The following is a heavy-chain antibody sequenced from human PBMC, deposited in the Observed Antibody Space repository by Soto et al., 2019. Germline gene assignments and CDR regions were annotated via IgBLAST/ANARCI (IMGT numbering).Heavy chain of an antibody. J-gene: IGHJ6*02. CDR1: GGSISNYY. CDR3: ARLNYYGSNKLKYYYYYGMDV. Sequence: SETLSLTCTVSGGSISNYYWSWIRQSPGKGLEWIGYMYNSGSTNYNPSLKSRVTISVDTSKNQFSLKLSSVTAADAAVYYCARLNYYGSNKLKYYYYYGMDVWGQGTTVT. D-gene: IGHD3-10*01. V-gene: IGHV4-4*09. CDR2: MYNSGST.